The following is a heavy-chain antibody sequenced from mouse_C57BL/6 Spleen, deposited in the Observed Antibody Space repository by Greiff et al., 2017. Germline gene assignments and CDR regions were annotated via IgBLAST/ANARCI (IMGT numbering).Heavy chain of an antibody. CDR2: INPSNGGT. CDR1: GYTFTSYW. J-gene: IGHJ1*03. Sequence: QVQLKQPGTELVKPGASVKLSCKASGYTFTSYWMHWVKQRPGPGLEWIGNINPSNGGTNYNEKFTSQATLTVDKSSSTAYMQLSSLTSEDSAVEYCARAGDYYYGSSPFDVWGTGTTGTVSS. D-gene: IGHD1-1*01. V-gene: IGHV1-53*01. CDR3: ARAGDYYYGSSPFDV.